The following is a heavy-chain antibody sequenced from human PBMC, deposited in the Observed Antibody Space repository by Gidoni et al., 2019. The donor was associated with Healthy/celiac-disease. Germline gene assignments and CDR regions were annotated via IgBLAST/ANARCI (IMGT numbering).Heavy chain of an antibody. CDR2: ISAYTGNT. CDR3: ARDNGPYDFWSGYYSPLIAHFDY. V-gene: IGHV1-18*01. D-gene: IGHD3-3*01. Sequence: QVQLVQSGAEVKKPGASVKVSCKASGYTFTSYGISWVRQAPGQGLEWMGWISAYTGNTNYAQKLQGRVTMTTDTSTSTAYMELSSLRSDDTAVYYCARDNGPYDFWSGYYSPLIAHFDYWGQGTLVTVSS. CDR1: GYTFTSYG. J-gene: IGHJ4*02.